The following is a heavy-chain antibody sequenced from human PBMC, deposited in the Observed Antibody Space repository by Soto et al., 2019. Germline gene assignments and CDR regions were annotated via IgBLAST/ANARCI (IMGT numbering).Heavy chain of an antibody. CDR1: GVSVSRDTYY. CDR3: AREVSGYFDY. Sequence: QVQLQESGPGLVKPSETLSLTCTASGVSVSRDTYYWSWIRQPPGKGLEWIGYIYYSGRTNYNPSLRSRVTLSVDTSKNQFSLKLSSVTAADTAVYYCAREVSGYFDYWGQGTLVTVSS. V-gene: IGHV4-61*01. CDR2: IYYSGRT. D-gene: IGHD6-19*01. J-gene: IGHJ4*02.